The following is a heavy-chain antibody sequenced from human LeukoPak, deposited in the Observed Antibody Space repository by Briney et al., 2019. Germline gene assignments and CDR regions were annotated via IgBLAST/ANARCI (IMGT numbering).Heavy chain of an antibody. Sequence: GGSLRLSCAASGFIFSSYGLHWVRQAPGKGLEWVSGIRGSGDTTYYADSVKGRRFTISRDNAKNSLYLQMNSLRDEDTAVYFCARETGDKYFDYWGQGTLVTVSS. V-gene: IGHV3-48*02. J-gene: IGHJ4*02. CDR3: ARETGDKYFDY. CDR2: IRGSGDTT. CDR1: GFIFSSYG.